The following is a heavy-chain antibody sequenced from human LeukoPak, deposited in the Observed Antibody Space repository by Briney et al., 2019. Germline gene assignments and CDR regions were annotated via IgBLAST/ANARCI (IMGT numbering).Heavy chain of an antibody. Sequence: GGSLRLSCAASGFTFDDYSMTWVRQAPGKGLEWVSGINWNGGSTGYADSVRGRFTISRDNAKNSLYLQMNSLRAEDTALYYCARSRHSYDSSGFPHYWGQGTLVTVSS. CDR2: INWNGGST. V-gene: IGHV3-20*04. CDR1: GFTFDDYS. CDR3: ARSRHSYDSSGFPHY. D-gene: IGHD3-22*01. J-gene: IGHJ4*02.